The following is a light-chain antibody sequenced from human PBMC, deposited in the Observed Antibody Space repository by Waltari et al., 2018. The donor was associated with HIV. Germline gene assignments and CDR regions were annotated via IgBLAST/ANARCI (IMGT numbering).Light chain of an antibody. CDR3: QQYKSYTIT. V-gene: IGKV1-16*02. CDR2: AAS. CDR1: QGINNY. Sequence: DIQMPQSQSSLSASVGDRVTITCRASQGINNYLVWLQQKPGKAPKSLIYAASSLQSGVPAKFGGSGSGTDFTLTISSLQPEDFATYFCQQYKSYTITVVQGTRLEIK. J-gene: IGKJ5*01.